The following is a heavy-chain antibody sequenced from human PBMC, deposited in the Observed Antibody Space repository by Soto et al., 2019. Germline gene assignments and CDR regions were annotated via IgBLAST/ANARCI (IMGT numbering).Heavy chain of an antibody. CDR1: GYSFTSYL. Sequence: XESLKIFWEGSGYSFTSYLIVWVRQMPGKGPEWMGIIYPGDSDTRYSPSFQGQVTISADKSISTAYLQWSSLKASDTAMYYCARPIAAAATDYWGQGTLVTVSS. V-gene: IGHV5-51*01. CDR3: ARPIAAAATDY. J-gene: IGHJ4*02. CDR2: IYPGDSDT. D-gene: IGHD6-13*01.